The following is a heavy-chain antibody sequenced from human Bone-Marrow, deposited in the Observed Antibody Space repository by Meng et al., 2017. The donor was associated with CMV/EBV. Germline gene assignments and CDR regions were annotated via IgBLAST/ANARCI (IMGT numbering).Heavy chain of an antibody. Sequence: SVKVSCKASGGTFSSYAISWVRQAPGQGLEWMGGIIPIFGTANYAQKFQGRVTITTDESTSTAYMELSSLRSEDTAVYYCARDRYCSSTSCLGPGFDPWGQGTLVTASS. D-gene: IGHD2-2*01. CDR2: IIPIFGTA. CDR3: ARDRYCSSTSCLGPGFDP. V-gene: IGHV1-69*05. J-gene: IGHJ5*02. CDR1: GGTFSSYA.